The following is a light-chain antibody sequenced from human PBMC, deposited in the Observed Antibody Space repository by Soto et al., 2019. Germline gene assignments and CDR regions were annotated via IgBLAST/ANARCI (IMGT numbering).Light chain of an antibody. J-gene: IGLJ3*02. CDR1: SSDVGGHNY. V-gene: IGLV2-8*01. CDR3: SSYAASNNFYFV. Sequence: QSALTQPPSASGSPGQSVTISCTGTSSDVGGHNYVSWYQQYPGRAPKLMIYEVTKRPSGVSDRFSGSKSGNTASLTVSGLQAEDEADYYCSSYAASNNFYFVFGGGTQLTVL. CDR2: EVT.